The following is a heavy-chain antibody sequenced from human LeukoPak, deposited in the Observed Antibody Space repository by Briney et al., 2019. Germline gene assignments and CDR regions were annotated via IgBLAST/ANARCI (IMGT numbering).Heavy chain of an antibody. CDR3: ARLKWGATGYYYMDV. CDR2: IYYSGST. Sequence: KTSETLSLTCTVSGGSISSSSYYWGWIRQPPGKGLEWIGSIYYSGSTYYNPSLKSRVTVSVDTSKNQFSLKLSSVTAADTAVYYCARLKWGATGYYYMDVWGKGTTVAVSS. D-gene: IGHD1-26*01. J-gene: IGHJ6*03. V-gene: IGHV4-39*07. CDR1: GGSISSSSYY.